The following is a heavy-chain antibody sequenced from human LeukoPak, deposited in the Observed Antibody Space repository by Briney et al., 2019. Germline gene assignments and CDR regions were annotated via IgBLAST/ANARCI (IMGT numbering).Heavy chain of an antibody. CDR1: GFTFTSSA. V-gene: IGHV1-58*01. J-gene: IGHJ4*02. CDR2: IVVGSGNT. D-gene: IGHD2-21*02. CDR3: AALHFYCGGDCYPGGLDY. Sequence: SVKVSCKASGFTFTSSAVQWVRQARGQRPEWIGWIVVGSGNTNYAQKFQERVTITRDMSTSTAYMELSSLRSEDTAVYYCAALHFYCGGDCYPGGLDYWGQGTLVTVSS.